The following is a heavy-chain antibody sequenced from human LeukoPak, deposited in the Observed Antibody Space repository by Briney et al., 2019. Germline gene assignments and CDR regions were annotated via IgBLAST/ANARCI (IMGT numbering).Heavy chain of an antibody. Sequence: GGSLRLSCAASGFTFSSHGMSWVRQAPRKGLEWVSSISSSSSYIYYADSVKGRFTISRDNAKNSLYLQMNSLRAEDTAVYYCARDLTLDYWGQGTLVTVSS. CDR2: ISSSSSYI. CDR3: ARDLTLDY. V-gene: IGHV3-21*01. D-gene: IGHD1-14*01. CDR1: GFTFSSHG. J-gene: IGHJ4*02.